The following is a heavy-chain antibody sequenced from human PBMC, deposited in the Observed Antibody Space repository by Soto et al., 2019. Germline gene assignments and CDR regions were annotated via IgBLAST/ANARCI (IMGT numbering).Heavy chain of an antibody. CDR3: ARDRVVPAAIPEYFQH. CDR1: GFTFSSYS. V-gene: IGHV3-48*01. J-gene: IGHJ1*01. Sequence: GGSLRLSCAASGFTFSSYSMNWVRQAPGKGLEWVSYISSSSSTIYYADSVKGRFTISRDNAKNSLYLQMNSLRGEDTAVYYCARDRVVPAAIPEYFQHWGQGTLVTVSS. D-gene: IGHD2-2*02. CDR2: ISSSSSTI.